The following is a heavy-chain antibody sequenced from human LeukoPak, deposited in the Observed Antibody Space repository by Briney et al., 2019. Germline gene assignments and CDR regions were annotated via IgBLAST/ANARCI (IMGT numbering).Heavy chain of an antibody. Sequence: GGSLRLSCAASGFTFSSYAMSWVRQAPGKGLEWVSAISGSGGSTYYADSVKGRFTISRDSSKNTLYLQMNSLRAEDTAVYYCAKDAPPITMVRGVLDYWGQGTLVTVSS. D-gene: IGHD3-10*01. CDR2: ISGSGGST. J-gene: IGHJ4*02. CDR1: GFTFSSYA. V-gene: IGHV3-23*01. CDR3: AKDAPPITMVRGVLDY.